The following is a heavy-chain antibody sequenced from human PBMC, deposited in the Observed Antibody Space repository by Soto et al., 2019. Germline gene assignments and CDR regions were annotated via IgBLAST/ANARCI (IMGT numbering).Heavy chain of an antibody. J-gene: IGHJ4*02. CDR2: INPSGGST. CDR1: GYTFTSYY. V-gene: IGHV1-46*03. CDR3: ASGAIQTRSDYVSGSYYKGGFDY. Sequence: QVQLVQSGAEVKKPGASVKVSCKASGYTFTSYYMHWVRQAPGQGLEWMGIINPSGGSTSYAQKFQGSVTMTRDTSASTVYMELSSLRSEDTAVYYCASGAIQTRSDYVSGSYYKGGFDYWGQGTLVTVSS. D-gene: IGHD3-10*01.